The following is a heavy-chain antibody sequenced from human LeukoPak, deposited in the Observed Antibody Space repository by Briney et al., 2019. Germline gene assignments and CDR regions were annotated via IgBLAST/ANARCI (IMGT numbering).Heavy chain of an antibody. Sequence: GWSLRLSCAASGLSFSTFAMSWVRQGPARGLEWVSSLRGNGETFYAESVKGRFTLSSDSSRNTVYLHLNNLKVEDTAMYYCARASWVSSTDAVRWGQGTLVTVSS. D-gene: IGHD3-16*01. V-gene: IGHV3-23*01. CDR3: ARASWVSSTDAVR. J-gene: IGHJ4*02. CDR1: GLSFSTFA. CDR2: LRGNGET.